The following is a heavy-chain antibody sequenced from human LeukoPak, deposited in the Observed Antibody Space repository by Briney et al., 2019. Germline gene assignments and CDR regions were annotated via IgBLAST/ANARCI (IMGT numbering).Heavy chain of an antibody. CDR3: TTDQGIPSGGDFDC. CDR1: GFTFSNAW. J-gene: IGHJ4*02. D-gene: IGHD6-13*01. Sequence: GGSLRLSCAASGFTFSNAWMSWVRQAPGKGLEWVGRIKSKSDGGTIDYGAPVKGRFTISRDDSKNTLCLQMSSLKTEDTAVYYCTTDQGIPSGGDFDCWGQGTLVTVSS. CDR2: IKSKSDGGTI. V-gene: IGHV3-15*01.